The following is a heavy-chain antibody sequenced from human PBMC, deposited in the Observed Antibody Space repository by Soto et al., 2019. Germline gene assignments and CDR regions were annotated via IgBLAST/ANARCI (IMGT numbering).Heavy chain of an antibody. CDR1: GFIFSSHW. V-gene: IGHV3-7*03. D-gene: IGHD6-25*01. CDR2: IKPDGSDK. J-gene: IGHJ4*02. CDR3: ARLYGSVSTFDY. Sequence: GGSLRLSCGTSGFIFSSHWMTWVRQAPGKGLEWVADIKPDGSDKHYVDSVKGRFTISRDNAEHSLYLQMSSLRAEDTAVYYCARLYGSVSTFDYWGQGALVTVSS.